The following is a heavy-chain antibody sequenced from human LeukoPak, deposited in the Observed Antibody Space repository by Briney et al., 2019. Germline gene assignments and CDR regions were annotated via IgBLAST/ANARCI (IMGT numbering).Heavy chain of an antibody. V-gene: IGHV1-69*01. D-gene: IGHD3-10*01. Sequence: EASVKVSCTASGGTFSSYAISWVRQAPGQGLEWMGGIIPIFGTANYAQKFQGRVTITADESTSTAYMELSSLRSEDTAVYYCAREMGRSIDIWGQGTLVTVSS. CDR2: IIPIFGTA. J-gene: IGHJ5*02. CDR1: GGTFSSYA. CDR3: AREMGRSIDI.